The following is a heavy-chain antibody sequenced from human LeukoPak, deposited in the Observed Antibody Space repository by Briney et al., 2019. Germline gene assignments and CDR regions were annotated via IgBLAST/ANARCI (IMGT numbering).Heavy chain of an antibody. V-gene: IGHV3-9*01. CDR3: AKDMRGYDILTGYYDY. J-gene: IGHJ4*02. D-gene: IGHD3-9*01. CDR1: GFTFDDYA. Sequence: GGSLRLSCAASGFTFDDYAMHWVRQAPGKGLEWVSGISWNSGSIGYADSVKGRFTISRDNAKNSLYLQTNSLRAEDTALYYCAKDMRGYDILTGYYDYWGQGTLVTVSS. CDR2: ISWNSGSI.